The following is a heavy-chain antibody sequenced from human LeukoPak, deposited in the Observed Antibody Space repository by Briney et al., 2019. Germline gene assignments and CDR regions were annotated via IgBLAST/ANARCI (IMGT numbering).Heavy chain of an antibody. Sequence: ASVKVSCKASGYTFTSYGISWVRQAPGQGLEWMGWISAYNGNTNYAQKLQGRVTMTTDTSTSTAYMELRSLRSDDTAVYHCARARPVDNMIVDSEGFDYWGQGTLVTVSS. V-gene: IGHV1-18*01. J-gene: IGHJ4*02. CDR1: GYTFTSYG. D-gene: IGHD3-22*01. CDR2: ISAYNGNT. CDR3: ARARPVDNMIVDSEGFDY.